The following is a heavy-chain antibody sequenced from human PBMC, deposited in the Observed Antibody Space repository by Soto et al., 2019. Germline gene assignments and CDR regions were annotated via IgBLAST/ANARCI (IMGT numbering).Heavy chain of an antibody. CDR2: ISGSGGST. CDR1: GFTFSSYA. Sequence: GGSLRLSCAASGFTFSSYAMSWVRQAPGKGLEWVSAISGSGGSTYYADSVKGRFTISRDNSKNTLYLQMNSLRAEDTAVYYCANRNSGYDLFPFDYWGQGTLVTVSS. D-gene: IGHD5-12*01. J-gene: IGHJ4*02. CDR3: ANRNSGYDLFPFDY. V-gene: IGHV3-23*01.